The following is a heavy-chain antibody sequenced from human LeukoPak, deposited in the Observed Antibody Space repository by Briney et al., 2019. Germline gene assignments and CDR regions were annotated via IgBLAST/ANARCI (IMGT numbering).Heavy chain of an antibody. CDR2: INPCGGST. J-gene: IGHJ4*02. CDR3: ARHNTYYAH. Sequence: ASVKVSCKACGYTFTSYYIHWVRQAAGQGLEWMGIINPCGGSTRYAQKFQGRVTMTSDTSTRTVYMELSSLRSEDTPVYYCARHNTYYAHWAQGTLDTVSS. CDR1: GYTFTSYY. V-gene: IGHV1-46*01. D-gene: IGHD2/OR15-2a*01.